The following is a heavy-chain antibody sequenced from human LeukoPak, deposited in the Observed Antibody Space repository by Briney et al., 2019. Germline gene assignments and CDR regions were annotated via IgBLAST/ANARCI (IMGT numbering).Heavy chain of an antibody. Sequence: GGSLRLSCAASGFTFSSYGMHWVRQAPGKGLEWVSFIRFDGSDKYYADSAKGRFTISRDNSKNTLYLQMNSLRAEDTAVYYCAKQWSGGSSLYWFDPWGQGTLVTVSS. CDR3: AKQWSGGSSLYWFDP. CDR2: IRFDGSDK. D-gene: IGHD2-15*01. CDR1: GFTFSSYG. J-gene: IGHJ5*02. V-gene: IGHV3-30*02.